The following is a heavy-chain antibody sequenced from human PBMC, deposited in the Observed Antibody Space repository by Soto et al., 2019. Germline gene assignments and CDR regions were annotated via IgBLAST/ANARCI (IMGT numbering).Heavy chain of an antibody. J-gene: IGHJ3*02. Sequence: QVQLVQSGAEVKKPGASVKVSCKASGDTLINYGVSWIRLAPGQRLEWMGWISAYNGKTHHAQNFQGRVILTIDMSTYVANMELRSLRPDDTAIDYCARLIVTEGLVRKGGLDMLGQGTKVTVSS. CDR2: ISAYNGKT. V-gene: IGHV1-18*01. CDR3: ARLIVTEGLVRKGGLDM. D-gene: IGHD6-6*01. CDR1: GDTLINYG.